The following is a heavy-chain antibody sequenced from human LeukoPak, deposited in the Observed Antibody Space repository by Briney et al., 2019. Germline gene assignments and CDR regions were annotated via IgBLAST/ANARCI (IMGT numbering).Heavy chain of an antibody. J-gene: IGHJ5*02. CDR1: GYIFTNYW. D-gene: IGHD6-13*01. CDR2: IDPSDYYT. Sequence: GESLKISCQVSGYIFTNYWIGWVRQMPGKGLEWMGRIDPSDYYTNYSPSFEGHVTISTDKSITTVYLQWSSLKASDTATYYCARHPRSNSWYRWFDPWGQGTLVTVSS. V-gene: IGHV5-10-1*01. CDR3: ARHPRSNSWYRWFDP.